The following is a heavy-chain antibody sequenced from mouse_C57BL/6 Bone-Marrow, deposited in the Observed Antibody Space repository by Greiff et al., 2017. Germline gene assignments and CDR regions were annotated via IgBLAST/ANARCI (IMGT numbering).Heavy chain of an antibody. D-gene: IGHD1-1*01. CDR1: GYTFTDYY. V-gene: IGHV1-26*01. CDR2: INPNNGGT. CDR3: ASSYYGSSSWFAY. J-gene: IGHJ3*01. Sequence: EVKLQQSGPELVKPGASVKISCKASGYTFTDYYMNWVKQSHGKSLEWIGDINPNNGGTSYNQKFKGKATLTVDKSSSTAYMELRSLTSEDSAVYYCASSYYGSSSWFAYWGQGTLVTVSA.